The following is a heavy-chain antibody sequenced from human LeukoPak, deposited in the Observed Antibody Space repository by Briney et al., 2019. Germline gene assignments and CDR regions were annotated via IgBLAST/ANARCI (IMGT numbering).Heavy chain of an antibody. CDR2: INPNSGFT. V-gene: IGHV1-2*02. CDR3: ARLADCSSSSCRSFDY. Sequence: ASVKVSCKASGYTFSVYYIHCVRQAPGQGLEWMGWINPNSGFTNYAQKFQGRVTMTRDTSISTAYMELSRLRSDDTAVYCCARLADCSSSSCRSFDYWGQGTLVTVSS. CDR1: GYTFSVYY. D-gene: IGHD2-2*01. J-gene: IGHJ4*02.